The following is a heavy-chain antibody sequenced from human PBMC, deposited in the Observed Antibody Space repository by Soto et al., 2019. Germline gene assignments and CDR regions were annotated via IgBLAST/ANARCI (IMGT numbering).Heavy chain of an antibody. V-gene: IGHV3-30*18. Sequence: QVQLVETGGGVVQPGRSLRLSCAASGFTLSSYGMHWVRQAPGKGLEWVAVISNEGSNKYYADSVKGRFTISRDNSKNTLYLQMNSLRAEDTAMYYCAKDYYYDSSGWVDWGQGTLVTVSS. J-gene: IGHJ4*02. D-gene: IGHD3-22*01. CDR3: AKDYYYDSSGWVD. CDR1: GFTLSSYG. CDR2: ISNEGSNK.